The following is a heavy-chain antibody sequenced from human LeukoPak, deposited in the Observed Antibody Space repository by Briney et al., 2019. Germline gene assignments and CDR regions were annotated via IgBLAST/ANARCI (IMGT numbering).Heavy chain of an antibody. D-gene: IGHD5-24*01. Sequence: GGSLRLSCAASGFTFSSYAMHWVRQAPGKGLEWVAVISYDGSNKYYADSVKGRFTISRDNSKNTLYLQMNSLRAEDTAVYYCARHWTVGNEMARLDYWGQGTLVTVSS. CDR3: ARHWTVGNEMARLDY. J-gene: IGHJ4*02. CDR1: GFTFSSYA. CDR2: ISYDGSNK. V-gene: IGHV3-30*01.